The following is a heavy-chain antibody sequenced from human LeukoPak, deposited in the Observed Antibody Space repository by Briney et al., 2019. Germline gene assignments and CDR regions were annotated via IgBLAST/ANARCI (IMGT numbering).Heavy chain of an antibody. Sequence: SQTLSLTCAISGDSVSSKSASWNWIRQSPSRGLEWLGRTYYRSKWYNEYAVSVKSRISINPDTLQNQFSLQLSSVTIEDTAVYYCARAGGTFDNWGQGTLVTVSS. CDR3: ARAGGTFDN. J-gene: IGHJ4*02. V-gene: IGHV6-1*01. CDR1: GDSVSSKSAS. CDR2: TYYRSKWYN. D-gene: IGHD1-1*01.